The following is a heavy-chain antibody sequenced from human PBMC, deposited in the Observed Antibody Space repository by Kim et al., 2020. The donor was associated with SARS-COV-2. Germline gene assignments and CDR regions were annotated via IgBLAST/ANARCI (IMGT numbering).Heavy chain of an antibody. CDR3: ARRNSGYDYGLDY. D-gene: IGHD5-12*01. J-gene: IGHJ4*02. Sequence: YSQKFQGRVTITRDTYASTAYMELSSLRSEDTAVYYCARRNSGYDYGLDYWGQGTLVTVSS. V-gene: IGHV1-3*01.